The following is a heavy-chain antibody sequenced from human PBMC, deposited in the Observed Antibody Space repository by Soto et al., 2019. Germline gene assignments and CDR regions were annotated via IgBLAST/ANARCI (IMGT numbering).Heavy chain of an antibody. Sequence: EVQLVQSGAEVKKPGESLKISCKGSGYSFNSYWIGWVRQMHGKSLEWMGIINPGDSDTRYSPSFQGQVTISADKSISTAYLQLSGLKASNTAMYYCARSEIAAAGCDSFDICGQGTMVTVSS. D-gene: IGHD6-13*01. V-gene: IGHV5-51*03. CDR3: ARSEIAAAGCDSFDI. CDR2: INPGDSDT. J-gene: IGHJ3*02. CDR1: GYSFNSYW.